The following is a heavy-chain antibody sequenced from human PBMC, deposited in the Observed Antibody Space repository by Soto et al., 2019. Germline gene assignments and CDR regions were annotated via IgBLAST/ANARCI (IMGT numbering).Heavy chain of an antibody. CDR3: ARESYYGLWDY. D-gene: IGHD1-26*01. CDR2: IWYDGSNK. Sequence: QVQLVESGGGVVQPGRSLRLSCAASGFTFSSYGMHWVRQAPGKGLEWVAVIWYDGSNKYYADSVKGRFTISRDNSKNTLYLQMNSLRAEDTAVYYCARESYYGLWDYWGQRTLVTVSS. J-gene: IGHJ4*02. CDR1: GFTFSSYG. V-gene: IGHV3-33*01.